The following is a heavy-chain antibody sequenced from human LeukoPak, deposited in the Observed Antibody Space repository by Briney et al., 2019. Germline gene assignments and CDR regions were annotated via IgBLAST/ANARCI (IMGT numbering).Heavy chain of an antibody. Sequence: SETLSLTCTVSGGSLSNYFWSWVRQPAGKGLEWSGRIYSTGRSDYNPSLKSRITMSVDTSKNQFSLKLSSVTAADTAVYYCARDGPRSGYDLGHFDNLGQGTLVTASS. D-gene: IGHD5-12*01. J-gene: IGHJ4*02. CDR2: IYSTGRS. CDR1: GGSLSNYF. V-gene: IGHV4-4*07. CDR3: ARDGPRSGYDLGHFDN.